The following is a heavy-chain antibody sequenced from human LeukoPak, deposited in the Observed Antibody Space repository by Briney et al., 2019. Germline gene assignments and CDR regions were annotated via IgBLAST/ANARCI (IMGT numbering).Heavy chain of an antibody. J-gene: IGHJ6*03. V-gene: IGHV3-21*01. CDR3: ARDQKLTGERAFLYMGV. Sequence: GGSLRLSCAASGFTFSSYSMNWVRQAPGKGLEWVSSISSSSSYIYYADSVKGRFTISRDNAKNSLYLQMNSLRAEDTAVYYCARDQKLTGERAFLYMGVWGKGTTVTVSS. D-gene: IGHD7-27*01. CDR2: ISSSSSYI. CDR1: GFTFSSYS.